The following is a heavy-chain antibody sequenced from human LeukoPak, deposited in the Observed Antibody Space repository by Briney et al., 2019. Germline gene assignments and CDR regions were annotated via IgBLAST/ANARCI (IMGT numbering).Heavy chain of an antibody. CDR1: GGSFSIYY. CDR3: AREVHGSGPFGYYYYYMDV. D-gene: IGHD3-10*01. CDR2: IYTSGNT. V-gene: IGHV4-4*07. Sequence: SETLSLTCNVSGGSFSIYYWSWIRQPAGKGLEWIGRIYTSGNTNYNPSLKSRVTMSVDTSKNQFSLKLSSVTAADTAVYYCAREVHGSGPFGYYYYYMDVWGKGTTVTVSS. J-gene: IGHJ6*03.